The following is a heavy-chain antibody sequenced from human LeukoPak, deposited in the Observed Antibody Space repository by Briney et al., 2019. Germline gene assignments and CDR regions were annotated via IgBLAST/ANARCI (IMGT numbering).Heavy chain of an antibody. CDR2: INWNGGTT. V-gene: IGHV3-20*04. CDR1: GFTIDDYG. D-gene: IGHD3-16*02. CDR3: ARGGYRQLAYFDY. Sequence: GGSLRLSCEASGFTIDDYGMTWVRQVPGKGLEWISSINWNGGTTSYADSVKGRFTISRDNDKNSLYLQMNSLRAEDTALYYCARGGYRQLAYFDYWGQGALVTVSS. J-gene: IGHJ4*02.